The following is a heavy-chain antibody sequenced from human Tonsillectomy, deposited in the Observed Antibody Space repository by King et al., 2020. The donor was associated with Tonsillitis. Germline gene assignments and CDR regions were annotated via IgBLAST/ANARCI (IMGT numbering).Heavy chain of an antibody. CDR3: ASVSSSATVAQIVEAPFDY. CDR2: INSDGKTT. D-gene: IGHD1-26*01. J-gene: IGHJ4*02. CDR1: GFTFSNHW. V-gene: IGHV3-74*02. Sequence: VQLVESGGGLVQRGGSLRLSCAASGFTFSNHWMHWVRQAPGKGLVWVSRINSDGKTTSYADSVKGRFTIYRDNAKNTLYLQMNSLRAEDTAVYYCASVSSSATVAQIVEAPFDYWGQGTLVTVSS.